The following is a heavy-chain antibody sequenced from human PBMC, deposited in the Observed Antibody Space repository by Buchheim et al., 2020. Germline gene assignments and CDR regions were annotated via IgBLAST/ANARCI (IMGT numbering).Heavy chain of an antibody. J-gene: IGHJ6*02. Sequence: QVQLQQWGAGLLKPSETLSLTCAVYGGYFSGYYWSWLRQPPGKGLEWIGEINHSGSTNYNPSLKSRVTISVDTSKNPFYLKLSSVTAADTAVYYCARASTGDSSSSFYYYYYGMDVWGQGTT. CDR3: ARASTGDSSSSFYYYYYGMDV. V-gene: IGHV4-34*01. D-gene: IGHD6-6*01. CDR2: INHSGST. CDR1: GGYFSGYY.